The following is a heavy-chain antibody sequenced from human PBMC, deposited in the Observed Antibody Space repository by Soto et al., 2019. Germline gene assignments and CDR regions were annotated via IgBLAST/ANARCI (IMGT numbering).Heavy chain of an antibody. J-gene: IGHJ5*02. Sequence: VGSLRLSCAASGFTFSSYAMHWVRQAPGKGLEWVAVISYDGSNKYYADSVKGRFTISRDNSKNTLYLQMNSLRAEDTAVHYCARDFNYYDSSGYTNWFDPWGQGTLVTVS. CDR3: ARDFNYYDSSGYTNWFDP. V-gene: IGHV3-30-3*01. CDR1: GFTFSSYA. CDR2: ISYDGSNK. D-gene: IGHD3-22*01.